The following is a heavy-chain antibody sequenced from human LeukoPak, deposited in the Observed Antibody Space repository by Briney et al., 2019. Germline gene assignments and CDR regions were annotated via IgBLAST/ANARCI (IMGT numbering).Heavy chain of an antibody. V-gene: IGHV3-23*01. CDR1: GXTFSAYA. CDR2: IGSDNKP. J-gene: IGHJ6*02. CDR3: ARDLHYYVAMDV. D-gene: IGHD3-10*02. Sequence: GGSLRLSCEASGXTFSAYAMTWVRQAPGKGLEWVSSIGSDNKPHYSESVKGRFAISRDNSSMLFLQLNSLRAEDTALYYCARDLHYYVAMDVWGQGTTVTVSS.